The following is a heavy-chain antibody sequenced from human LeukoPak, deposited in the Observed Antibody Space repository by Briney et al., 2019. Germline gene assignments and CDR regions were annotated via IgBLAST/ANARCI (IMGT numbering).Heavy chain of an antibody. D-gene: IGHD2-2*01. Sequence: SETLSLTCTVSGGSISSYYWSWIRQPPGKGLEWIGYIYYSGGTNYNPSLKSRVTISVDTSKNQFSLKLSSVTAADTAVYYCARVYCDDTSCYQNFDYWGQGILVTVSS. J-gene: IGHJ4*02. V-gene: IGHV4-59*01. CDR2: IYYSGGT. CDR3: ARVYCDDTSCYQNFDY. CDR1: GGSISSYY.